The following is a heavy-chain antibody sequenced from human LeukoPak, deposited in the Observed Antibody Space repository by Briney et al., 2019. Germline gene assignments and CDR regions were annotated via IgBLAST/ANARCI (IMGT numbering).Heavy chain of an antibody. CDR1: GGSISSSSYY. Sequence: MSSETLSLTCTVSGGSISSSSYYWGWIGQPPGKGLEWIGSIYYSGITYYNPSLRSRVTISVDTSKNQFSLKLSSVTATDTAVYYCHFKYCSSSTCFYYLDYWGQGTLVTVSS. D-gene: IGHD2-2*01. J-gene: IGHJ4*02. CDR2: IYYSGIT. V-gene: IGHV4-39*01. CDR3: HFKYCSSSTCFYYLDY.